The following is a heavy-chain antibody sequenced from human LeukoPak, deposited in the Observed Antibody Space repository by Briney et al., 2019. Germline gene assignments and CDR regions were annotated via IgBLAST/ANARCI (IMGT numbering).Heavy chain of an antibody. CDR3: ARVGGYDPFDY. D-gene: IGHD5-12*01. CDR2: INHSGST. Sequence: SGTLSLTCAVSGASIISPYWLTWARQPPGKGLEWIGEINHSGSTNYNPSLKSRVTISVDTSKNQFSLKLSSVTAADTAVYYCARVGGYDPFDYWGQGTLVTVSS. CDR1: GASIISPYW. V-gene: IGHV4-4*02. J-gene: IGHJ4*02.